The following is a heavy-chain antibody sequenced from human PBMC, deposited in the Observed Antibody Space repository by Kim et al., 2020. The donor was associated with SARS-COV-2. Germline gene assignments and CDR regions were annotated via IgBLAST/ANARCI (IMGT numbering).Heavy chain of an antibody. Sequence: GESLKISCKGSGYSFTSYWISWVRQMPGKGLEWMGRIDPSDSYTNYSPSFQGHVTISADKSISTAYLQWSSLKASDTAMYYCASRDITMVRGVMIDYYYGMDVWGQGTTVTVSS. CDR1: GYSFTSYW. D-gene: IGHD3-10*01. CDR2: IDPSDSYT. CDR3: ASRDITMVRGVMIDYYYGMDV. J-gene: IGHJ6*02. V-gene: IGHV5-10-1*01.